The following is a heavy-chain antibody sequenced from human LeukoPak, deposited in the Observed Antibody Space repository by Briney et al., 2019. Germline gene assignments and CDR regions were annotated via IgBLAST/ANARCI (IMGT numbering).Heavy chain of an antibody. J-gene: IGHJ4*02. CDR2: INPSGGST. V-gene: IGHV1-46*01. CDR1: GYTFTSYY. Sequence: VASVKVSCKASGYTFTSYYMHWVRQAPGQGLEWMGIINPSGGSTSYAQKFQGRVTMTRDTSTSTVYMELSSLRSEDTAVYYCATDLRPYDFWSGYRDYWGQGTLVTVSS. D-gene: IGHD3-3*01. CDR3: ATDLRPYDFWSGYRDY.